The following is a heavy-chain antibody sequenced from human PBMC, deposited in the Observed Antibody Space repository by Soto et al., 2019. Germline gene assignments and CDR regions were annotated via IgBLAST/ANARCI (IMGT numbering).Heavy chain of an antibody. V-gene: IGHV1-46*01. CDR2: INPSGGST. D-gene: IGHD6-19*01. CDR3: ARDKRTVAGTRYFDY. CDR1: GYTFTSYY. Sequence: ASVKVSCKASGYTFTSYYMHWVRQAPGQGLEWMGIINPSGGSTSYAQKFQGRVTMTRDTSTSTVYMELSSLRSEDTAVYYCARDKRTVAGTRYFDYWGQGTLVTVYS. J-gene: IGHJ4*02.